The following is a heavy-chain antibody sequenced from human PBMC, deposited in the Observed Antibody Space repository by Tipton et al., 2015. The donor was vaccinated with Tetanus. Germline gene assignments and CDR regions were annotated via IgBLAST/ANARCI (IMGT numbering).Heavy chain of an antibody. CDR3: AKVRGRLRYSFDS. D-gene: IGHD2-15*01. CDR2: ISSDGDNQ. Sequence: SLRLSCAASGFTFSNFVMHWVRQAPGKGLEWVAVISSDGDNQYYADSVKGRFSISRDDSKNTVSMQMSSLTPEDTAVYYCAKVRGRLRYSFDSWGQGTLVTVSS. V-gene: IGHV3-30*18. J-gene: IGHJ5*01. CDR1: GFTFSNFV.